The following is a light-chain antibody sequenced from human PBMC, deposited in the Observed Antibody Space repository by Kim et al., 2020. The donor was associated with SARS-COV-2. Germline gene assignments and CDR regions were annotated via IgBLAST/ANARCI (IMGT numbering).Light chain of an antibody. CDR2: GKN. CDR3: NSRDSSGNWV. J-gene: IGLJ3*02. Sequence: SSELTQDPAVSVALGQTVRITCQGDSLRSYYASWYQQKPGQAPVLVIYGKNNRPSGIPDRFSGSSLGNTASLTITGAQAEDEADYYCNSRDSSGNWVFGG. V-gene: IGLV3-19*01. CDR1: SLRSYY.